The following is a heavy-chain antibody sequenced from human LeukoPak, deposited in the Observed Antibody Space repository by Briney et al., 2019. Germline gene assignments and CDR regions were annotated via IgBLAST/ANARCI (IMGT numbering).Heavy chain of an antibody. Sequence: SETLSLTCAVYGGSFSGYYWSWIRQPPGKGLEWIGEINYSGSTNYNPSLKSRLTISVDTSKNQFSLKLSSVTAADTAVYYCARGPYYYDSSGYYGYGYWGQGTLVTVSS. CDR2: INYSGST. CDR3: ARGPYYYDSSGYYGYGY. D-gene: IGHD3-22*01. V-gene: IGHV4-34*01. J-gene: IGHJ4*02. CDR1: GGSFSGYY.